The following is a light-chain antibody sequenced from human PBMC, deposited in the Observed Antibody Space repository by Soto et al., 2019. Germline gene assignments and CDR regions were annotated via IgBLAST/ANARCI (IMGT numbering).Light chain of an antibody. J-gene: IGKJ5*01. CDR3: QQYNSWPLIT. CDR1: QSVSSY. Sequence: EIVMTQSPATLSVSPGERATLSCRASQSVSSYLAWYQQKPGQAPRLLIYGASARATGIPARFSGSGSGTEFTLIISRLQSEDFAMYYCQQYNSWPLITFGQGTRLEI. V-gene: IGKV3-15*01. CDR2: GAS.